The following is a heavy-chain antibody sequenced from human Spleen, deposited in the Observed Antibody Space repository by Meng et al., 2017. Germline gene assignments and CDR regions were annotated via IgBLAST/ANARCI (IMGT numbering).Heavy chain of an antibody. CDR2: INHSGST. D-gene: IGHD4-11*01. J-gene: IGHJ4*02. V-gene: IGHV4-34*01. CDR3: ARGPTTVAHDFDY. Sequence: QVQVQSWGPGLLKPSETLALTCVVSGWSFSDYYWSWIRQPPGKGLEWIGEINHSGSTNYNPSLESRATISVDTSQNSLSLKLSSVTAADSAVYYCARGPTTVAHDFDYWGQGTLVTVFS. CDR1: GWSFSDYY.